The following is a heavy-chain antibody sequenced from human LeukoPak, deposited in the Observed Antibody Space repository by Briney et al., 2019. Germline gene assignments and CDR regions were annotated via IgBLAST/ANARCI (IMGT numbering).Heavy chain of an antibody. V-gene: IGHV3-48*04. J-gene: IGHJ4*02. CDR2: ISSSTSTI. CDR3: ARDLGYGDYGGYFDY. D-gene: IGHD4-17*01. Sequence: PGGSLRLSCAASGFTFSSFSMNWVRQAPGKGLEWVSYISSSTSTIYYADSVKGRFTISRDNAKNSLYLQMNSLRAEDTAVYYCARDLGYGDYGGYFDYWGQGTLVTVSS. CDR1: GFTFSSFS.